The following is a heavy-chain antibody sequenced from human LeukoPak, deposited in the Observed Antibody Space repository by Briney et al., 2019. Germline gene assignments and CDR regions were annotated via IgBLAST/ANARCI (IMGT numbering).Heavy chain of an antibody. Sequence: GRSLRLSCAASGFTFSSYWMHWVRQAPGKGLVWVPRSDGSSTTYADSVKGRFTISRDNAKNTLYLQMNSLRAEDTAVYYCVRVSDPTTVGSSTYSSSWYLRDWGQGTLVTVSS. CDR1: GFTFSSYW. V-gene: IGHV3-74*01. J-gene: IGHJ4*02. D-gene: IGHD6-13*01. CDR2: SDGSST. CDR3: VRVSDPTTVGSSTYSSSWYLRD.